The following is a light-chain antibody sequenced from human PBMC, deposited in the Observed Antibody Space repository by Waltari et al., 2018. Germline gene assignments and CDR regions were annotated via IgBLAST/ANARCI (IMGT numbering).Light chain of an antibody. CDR3: QQTHSSPYS. Sequence: DIQMTQSPSSVSASIGDRVTITCRASQGIDGWLAWYQQKPGKAPKLLIHTASTLQSGVPARFGGSGSGTDFTLTIYNLQPEDFATYFCQQTHSSPYSFGQGTNLEIK. CDR2: TAS. V-gene: IGKV1-12*01. J-gene: IGKJ2*03. CDR1: QGIDGW.